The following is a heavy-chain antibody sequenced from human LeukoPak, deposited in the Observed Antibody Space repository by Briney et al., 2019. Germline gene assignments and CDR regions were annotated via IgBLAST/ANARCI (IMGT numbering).Heavy chain of an antibody. J-gene: IGHJ5*02. CDR2: INPNSGGT. CDR1: GYTFTGYY. V-gene: IGHV1-2*02. Sequence: ASVKVSCKASGYTFTGYYMHWVRQAPGQGLEWMGWINPNSGGTNYAQKFQGRVTMTRDTSISTAYMELSRLRSDDTAVYYCARVVITSSGQNWFDPWGQGTLVTVSS. D-gene: IGHD3-22*01. CDR3: ARVVITSSGQNWFDP.